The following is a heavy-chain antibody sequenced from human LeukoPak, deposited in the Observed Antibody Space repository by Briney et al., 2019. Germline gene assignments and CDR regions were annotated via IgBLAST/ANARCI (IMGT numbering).Heavy chain of an antibody. CDR2: ISYDGSNK. V-gene: IGHV3-30-3*01. Sequence: GGSLRLSCAASGFTFSSYAMHWVRQAPGKGLEWVAVISYDGSNKYYADSVKGRFTISRDNSKNTLYLQMNSLRAEDTAVYYCARDLSPLYDSSGLGYWGQGTLVTVSS. CDR1: GFTFSSYA. CDR3: ARDLSPLYDSSGLGY. J-gene: IGHJ4*02. D-gene: IGHD3-22*01.